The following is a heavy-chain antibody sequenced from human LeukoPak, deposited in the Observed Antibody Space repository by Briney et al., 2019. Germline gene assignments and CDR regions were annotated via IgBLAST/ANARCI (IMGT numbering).Heavy chain of an antibody. CDR3: ARGGYDFQWQLGGWFDP. CDR2: IYYSGST. V-gene: IGHV4-34*01. J-gene: IGHJ5*02. Sequence: PSETLSLTCAVYGGSFSGYYWSWIRQPPGKGLECIGNIYYSGSTYYNPSLKSRVTISVDTSKNQFSLKLSSVTAADTAVYYCARGGYDFQWQLGGWFDPWGQGTLVTVSS. CDR1: GGSFSGYY. D-gene: IGHD3-3*01.